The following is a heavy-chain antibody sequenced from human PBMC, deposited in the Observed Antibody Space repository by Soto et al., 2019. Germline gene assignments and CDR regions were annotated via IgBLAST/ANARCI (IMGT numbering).Heavy chain of an antibody. CDR3: ASKISLGY. Sequence: SLRLSCAASGFTFSDYGMHWVRQAPGKGLEWVAVITSDGRYKDYVDSVKGRFTISRDNFKNTLSLQMDSLREEDTAVYYCASKISLGYWGQGTLVTVSS. CDR1: GFTFSDYG. J-gene: IGHJ4*02. D-gene: IGHD2-15*01. V-gene: IGHV3-30*03. CDR2: ITSDGRYK.